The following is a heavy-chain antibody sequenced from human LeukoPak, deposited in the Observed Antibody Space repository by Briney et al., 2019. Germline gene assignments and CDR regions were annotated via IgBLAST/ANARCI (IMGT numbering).Heavy chain of an antibody. D-gene: IGHD2-15*01. CDR1: GGSFSGYY. CDR3: ARDYCSGGSCYSDY. V-gene: IGHV4-34*01. Sequence: SETLSLTCAVYGGSFSGYYWSWIRQPPGKGLEWIGEINHSGSTNYNPSLKSRVTISVDTSKNQFSLNLSSVTAADTAAYYCARDYCSGGSCYSDYWGQGTLVTVSS. J-gene: IGHJ4*02. CDR2: INHSGST.